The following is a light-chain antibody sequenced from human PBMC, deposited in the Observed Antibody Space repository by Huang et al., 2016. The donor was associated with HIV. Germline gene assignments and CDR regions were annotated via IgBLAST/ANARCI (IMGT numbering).Light chain of an antibody. V-gene: IGKV3-11*01. J-gene: IGKJ4*01. CDR1: QSVRNY. CDR2: DAS. CDR3: QQRYNWPLT. Sequence: EIVLTQSPASLALSPGERATLSCRASQSVRNYLAWYQQNPGQAPRLLIFDASNRATDIPARFSGSGSGTDFTLTISSLEPEDFAVYYCQQRYNWPLTFGGGTKVEIK.